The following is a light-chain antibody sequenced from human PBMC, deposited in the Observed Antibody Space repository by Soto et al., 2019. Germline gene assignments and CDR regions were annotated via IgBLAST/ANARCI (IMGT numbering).Light chain of an antibody. J-gene: IGLJ1*01. CDR1: SSDVGSHNV. CDR2: EAT. V-gene: IGLV2-23*01. Sequence: QSVLTQPASVSGSPGQSLTISCTGTSSDVGSHNVVSWYQHHPGKAPKLIIYEATKWLSGVSTRFSGSKSGNTASLTISGLQAEDEADYYCCSFAGTNTFVFGTGTKVTVL. CDR3: CSFAGTNTFV.